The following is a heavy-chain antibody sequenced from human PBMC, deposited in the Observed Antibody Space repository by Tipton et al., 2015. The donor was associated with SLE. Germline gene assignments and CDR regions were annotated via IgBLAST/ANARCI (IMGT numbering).Heavy chain of an antibody. Sequence: LRLSCTVSGGSISSSSYYWGWIRQPPGKGLEWIGSIYYSGSTYYNPSLKSRVTISVDTSKNQFSLKLSSVTAADTAVYYCARGRTIFGVPSTDYWGQGTLVTVSS. J-gene: IGHJ4*02. V-gene: IGHV4-39*07. D-gene: IGHD3-3*01. CDR1: GGSISSSSYY. CDR3: ARGRTIFGVPSTDY. CDR2: IYYSGST.